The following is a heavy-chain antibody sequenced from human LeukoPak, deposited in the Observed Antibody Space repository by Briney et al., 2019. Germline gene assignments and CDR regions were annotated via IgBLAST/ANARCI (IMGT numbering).Heavy chain of an antibody. CDR2: ISAYNGNT. D-gene: IGHD3-3*01. V-gene: IGHV1-18*01. J-gene: IGHJ4*02. CDR3: ARGSITIFGVVITGDY. Sequence: ASVKVSCKASGYTFTSYGISWVRQAPGQGLEWMGWISAYNGNTNYAQKLQGRVTMTTDTSTSTAYMELRSLRSDDTAVYYCARGSITIFGVVITGDYWGQGTLVTVSS. CDR1: GYTFTSYG.